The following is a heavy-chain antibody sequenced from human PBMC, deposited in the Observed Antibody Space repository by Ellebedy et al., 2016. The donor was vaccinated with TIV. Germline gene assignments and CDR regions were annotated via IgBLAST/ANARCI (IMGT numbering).Heavy chain of an antibody. D-gene: IGHD6-13*01. J-gene: IGHJ4*02. CDR3: ARGSSSWYTPIDY. V-gene: IGHV3-64*02. Sequence: GESLKISCAASGFTFSSYAMHWVRQAPGKGLESVSAISSNGGSTDYADSVKGRFTISRDNSKNTLYLQMGSLIAEDMAVYYCARGSSSWYTPIDYWGQGTLVTVSS. CDR2: ISSNGGST. CDR1: GFTFSSYA.